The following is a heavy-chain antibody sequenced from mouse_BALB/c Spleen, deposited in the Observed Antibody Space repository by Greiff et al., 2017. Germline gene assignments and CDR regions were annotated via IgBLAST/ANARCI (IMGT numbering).Heavy chain of an antibody. Sequence: QVQLQQSGPELVKPGASVKISCKASGYTFSSYWIEWVKQRPGHGLEWIGEILPGSGSTNYNEKFKGKATFTADTSSNTAYMQLSSLTSEDSAVYYCARFPYYRYDVEAMDYWGQGTSVTVSS. CDR3: ARFPYYRYDVEAMDY. J-gene: IGHJ4*01. V-gene: IGHV1-9*01. CDR1: GYTFSSYW. D-gene: IGHD2-14*01. CDR2: ILPGSGST.